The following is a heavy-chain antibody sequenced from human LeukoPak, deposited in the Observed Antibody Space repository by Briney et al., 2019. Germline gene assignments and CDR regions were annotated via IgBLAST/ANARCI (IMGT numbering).Heavy chain of an antibody. CDR2: IYYSGST. J-gene: IGHJ6*03. D-gene: IGHD4-17*01. Sequence: SQTLSLTCTVSSGSISSGDYYWSWIRQPPGKGLEWIGYIYYSGSTNYNPSLKSRVTISVDTSKNQFSLKLSSVTAADTAVYYCARDTPYYGDTYYMDVWGKGTTVTVSS. V-gene: IGHV4-61*08. CDR1: SGSISSGDYY. CDR3: ARDTPYYGDTYYMDV.